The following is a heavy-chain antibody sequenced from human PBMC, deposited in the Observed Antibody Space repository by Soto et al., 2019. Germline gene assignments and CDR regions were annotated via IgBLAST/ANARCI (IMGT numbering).Heavy chain of an antibody. D-gene: IGHD2-2*01. CDR3: ARYTCVTTSCYVRY. J-gene: IGHJ4*02. CDR1: GYTFTSYG. V-gene: IGHV1-18*01. Sequence: QVQLVQSGAEVNKPGTSVKSSCKASGYTFTSYGISWVRQAPGQGLEWMGWISADNGNTNYAQKHQGRVTMTTDTSTSSAYMELRSLIYDDAAVYYCARYTCVTTSCYVRYWGQGTLVPVYS. CDR2: ISADNGNT.